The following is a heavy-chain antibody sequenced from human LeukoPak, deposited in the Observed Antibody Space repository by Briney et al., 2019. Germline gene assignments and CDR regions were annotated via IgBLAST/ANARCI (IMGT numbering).Heavy chain of an antibody. J-gene: IGHJ6*03. CDR3: ASNYGSGSYVYYYMDV. Sequence: VASVKVSCKASGGTFSSYAISWVRQAPGQGLEWMGRIIPIFGTANYAQKFQGRVTITTDESTSTAYMELSSLRSEDTAVYYCASNYGSGSYVYYYMDVWGKGTTVTVSS. D-gene: IGHD3-10*01. CDR1: GGTFSSYA. CDR2: IIPIFGTA. V-gene: IGHV1-69*05.